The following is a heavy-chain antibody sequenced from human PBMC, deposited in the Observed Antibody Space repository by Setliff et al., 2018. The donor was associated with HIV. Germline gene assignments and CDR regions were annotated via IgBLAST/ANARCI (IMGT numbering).Heavy chain of an antibody. V-gene: IGHV1-3*01. J-gene: IGHJ4*02. CDR1: GYIFTNYV. CDR3: ARGGPFLPFYFNF. D-gene: IGHD3-16*01. CDR2: INAGNGDT. Sequence: ASVKVSCKASGYIFTNYVIHWVRQAPGQRLEWLGWINAGNGDTRYSQKFQGRIYITRDTSATTVSMELSRLRSEDTGLYYCARGGPFLPFYFNFWGQGTLVTVSS.